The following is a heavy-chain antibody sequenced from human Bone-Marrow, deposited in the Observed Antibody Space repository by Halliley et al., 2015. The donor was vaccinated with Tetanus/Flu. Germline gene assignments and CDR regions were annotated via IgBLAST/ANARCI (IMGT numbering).Heavy chain of an antibody. V-gene: IGHV3-23*01. D-gene: IGHD2-2*02. CDR3: ATLGCSASSCYTGTYFDY. J-gene: IGHJ4*02. Sequence: YYVESGKGRFTISRDNSKTPLYLQMNSLRAEATAVYYCATLGCSASSCYTGTYFDYWGQGTLVPVSS.